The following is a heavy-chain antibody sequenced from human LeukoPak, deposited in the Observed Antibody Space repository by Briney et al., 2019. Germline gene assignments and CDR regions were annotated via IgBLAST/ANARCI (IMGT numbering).Heavy chain of an antibody. J-gene: IGHJ4*02. CDR1: GFTFSSYE. CDR3: ARNYPRGPVDY. Sequence: GGSLRLSCAASGFTFSSYEMNWVRQAPGKGLEWVSYISSSGSTIYYADSVKGRFTISRDNAKNSLCLQMNSLRAEDTAVYYCARNYPRGPVDYWGQGTLVTVSS. CDR2: ISSSGSTI. V-gene: IGHV3-48*03. D-gene: IGHD1-7*01.